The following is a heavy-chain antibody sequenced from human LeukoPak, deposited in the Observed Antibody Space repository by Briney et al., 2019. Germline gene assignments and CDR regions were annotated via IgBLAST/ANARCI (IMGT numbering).Heavy chain of an antibody. CDR2: INPSGGST. V-gene: IGHV1-46*01. J-gene: IGHJ3*02. CDR1: GYTFTSYG. CDR3: ARVVAMVIGAFDI. D-gene: IGHD5-18*01. Sequence: ASVKVSCKASGYTFTSYGISWVRQAPGQGLEWMGIINPSGGSTSYAQKFQGRVTMTRDTSTSTVYMELSSLRSEDTAVYYCARVVAMVIGAFDIWGQGTMVTVSS.